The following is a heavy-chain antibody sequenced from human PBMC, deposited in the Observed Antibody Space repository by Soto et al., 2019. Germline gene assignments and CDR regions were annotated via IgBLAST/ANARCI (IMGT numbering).Heavy chain of an antibody. Sequence: GGSLRLSCGASGFPFNTHGMAWVRQAPGKGLEWVSGISGGGDRTQYADGVKGRFTISRDNSKNTVDMQMTSLRAEDTATYYCAKTATYDYVWGDYRYFFDHWGQGTVVTVSS. V-gene: IGHV3-23*01. J-gene: IGHJ4*02. D-gene: IGHD3-16*02. CDR1: GFPFNTHG. CDR2: ISGGGDRT. CDR3: AKTATYDYVWGDYRYFFDH.